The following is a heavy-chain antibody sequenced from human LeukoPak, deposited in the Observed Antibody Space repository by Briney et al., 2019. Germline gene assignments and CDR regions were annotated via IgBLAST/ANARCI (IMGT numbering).Heavy chain of an antibody. Sequence: SETLSLTCAVSGGSISSGGYSWSWIRQPPGKGLEWIGYIYHSGSTYYNPSLKSRVTISVDRSKNQFSLKLSSVTAADTAVYYCARRYYDRRDDAFDIWGQGTMVTVSS. J-gene: IGHJ3*02. CDR3: ARRYYDRRDDAFDI. V-gene: IGHV4-30-2*01. CDR2: IYHSGST. CDR1: GGSISSGGYS. D-gene: IGHD3-22*01.